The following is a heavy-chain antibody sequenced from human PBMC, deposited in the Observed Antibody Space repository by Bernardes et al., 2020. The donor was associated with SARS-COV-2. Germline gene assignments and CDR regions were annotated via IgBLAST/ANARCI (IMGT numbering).Heavy chain of an antibody. J-gene: IGHJ4*02. CDR3: ASSCSSTSCSLAFDY. CDR2: INHSGST. D-gene: IGHD2-2*01. Sequence: SETLSLTCAVYGGSFRGSYWSWIRQPPGQGLEWIGEINHSGSTNYNPSLKSRVTISVDTSKNQFSLKLSSVTAADTAVYYCASSCSSTSCSLAFDYWGQGTLVTVSS. CDR1: GGSFRGSY. V-gene: IGHV4-34*01.